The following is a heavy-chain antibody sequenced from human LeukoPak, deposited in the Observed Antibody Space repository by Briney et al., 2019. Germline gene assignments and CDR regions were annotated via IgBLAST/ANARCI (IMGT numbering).Heavy chain of an antibody. D-gene: IGHD3-22*01. V-gene: IGHV1-18*01. CDR2: ISAYNGNT. CDR3: AKDSDSSGFFEPPDY. J-gene: IGHJ4*02. Sequence: GASVKVSCKASGYTFTSYGISWVRQAPGQGLEWMGWISAYNGNTNYAQKLQGRVTMTTDTSTSTAYMELRSLRPEDTALYYCAKDSDSSGFFEPPDYWGPGTLVTVSS. CDR1: GYTFTSYG.